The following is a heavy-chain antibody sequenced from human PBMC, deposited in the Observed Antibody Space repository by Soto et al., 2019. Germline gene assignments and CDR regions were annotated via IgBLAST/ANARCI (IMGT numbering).Heavy chain of an antibody. CDR1: GYTFTGYY. D-gene: IGHD5-18*01. CDR2: INPNSGGT. V-gene: IGHV1-2*04. J-gene: IGHJ4*02. CDR3: ARAGREQLWSSPGYFDY. Sequence: QVQLVQSGAEVKKPGASVKVSCKASGYTFTGYYMHWVRQAPGQGLEWMGWINPNSGGTNYAQKFQGWVTMTRGTSISTAYMELSRLRSDDTAVYYCARAGREQLWSSPGYFDYWGQGTLVTVSS.